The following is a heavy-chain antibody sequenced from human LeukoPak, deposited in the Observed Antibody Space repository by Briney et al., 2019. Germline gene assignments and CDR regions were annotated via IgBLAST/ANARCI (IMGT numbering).Heavy chain of an antibody. CDR2: INHSGST. CDR1: GGSFSGYY. J-gene: IGHJ4*02. D-gene: IGHD2-15*01. Sequence: PSETLSLTCAVYGGSFSGYYWSWIRQPLGKGLEWIGEINHSGSTNYNPSLKSRVTISVDTSKNQFSLKLSSVTAADTAVYYCARTHCSGGSCYNATFDYWGQGTLVTVSS. CDR3: ARTHCSGGSCYNATFDY. V-gene: IGHV4-34*01.